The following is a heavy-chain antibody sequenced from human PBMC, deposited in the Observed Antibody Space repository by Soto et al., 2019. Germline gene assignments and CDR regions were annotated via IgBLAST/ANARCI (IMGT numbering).Heavy chain of an antibody. CDR3: VVDRGYGHASASSS. D-gene: IGHD5-18*01. J-gene: IGHJ5*02. CDR2: ISYDCGRQ. Sequence: QAHLVESGGGVVQPGRSLRLSCAASGLTFTSYGMHWVRQAPGTRLGRVAVISYDCGRQPYAVSVKVRFTISRDNSQYRALLRGISRHAQETAVDCGVVDRGYGHASASSSWGQETRGSVS. CDR1: GLTFTSYG. V-gene: IGHV3-30*19.